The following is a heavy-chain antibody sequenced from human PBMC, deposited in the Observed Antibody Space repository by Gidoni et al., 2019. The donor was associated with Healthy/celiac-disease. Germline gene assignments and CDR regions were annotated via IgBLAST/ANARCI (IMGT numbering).Heavy chain of an antibody. D-gene: IGHD4-17*01. CDR1: GGNFSSYA. CDR2: IIPIFGTA. V-gene: IGHV1-69*01. Sequence: QVQLVQSGAEVTKPGSSVKVSCQASGGNFSSYAISWVRQAPGQGLAWMGGIIPIFGTANYAQKCQGRVTITADESTSTAYMERSSLRSEDTAVYYCASPGDYGDYVRYYFDYWGQGTLVTVSS. J-gene: IGHJ4*02. CDR3: ASPGDYGDYVRYYFDY.